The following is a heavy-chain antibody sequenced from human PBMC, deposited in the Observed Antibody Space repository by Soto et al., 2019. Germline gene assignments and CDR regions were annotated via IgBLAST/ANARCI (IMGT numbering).Heavy chain of an antibody. V-gene: IGHV3-53*01. Sequence: SLRLSCAASGLTVGSTYLTWVRPAPGKGLEWVAILYTGTDTVYADSVKGRFTISRDSSKNTFYLQMNSLRADDTAMYFCARSRYTGTYSGSFLDYWGQGSLVTVSS. CDR1: GLTVGSTY. CDR2: LYTGTDT. J-gene: IGHJ4*02. CDR3: ARSRYTGTYSGSFLDY. D-gene: IGHD2-15*01.